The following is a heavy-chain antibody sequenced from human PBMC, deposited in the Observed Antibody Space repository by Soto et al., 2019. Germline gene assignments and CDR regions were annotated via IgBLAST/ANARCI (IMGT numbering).Heavy chain of an antibody. V-gene: IGHV3-7*01. CDR2: INLDGSEK. CDR1: GFTFSSLW. CDR3: VVAEAGRSEYYFDS. D-gene: IGHD6-19*01. Sequence: PGGSLRLSCAASGFTFSSLWMRWVRQAPGRGPEWVANINLDGSEKYYVDSVKGRFTISRDNAKNSLYLQMNSLRAEDMAVYYCVVAEAGRSEYYFDSWGQGTLVTVSS. J-gene: IGHJ4*02.